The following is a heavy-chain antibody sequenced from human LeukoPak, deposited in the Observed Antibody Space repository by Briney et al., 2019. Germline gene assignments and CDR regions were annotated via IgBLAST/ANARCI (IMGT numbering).Heavy chain of an antibody. J-gene: IGHJ5*02. V-gene: IGHV4-4*09. CDR3: ARGDYDFWSGYLGGGWFDP. Sequence: SETLSLTCTVSGGSISSYYWSWIRQPPGKGLEWIGYIYTSGSTNYNPSLKSRVTISVDTSKNQFSLKLSSVTAADTAVYYCARGDYDFWSGYLGGGWFDPWGQGTLVTVSS. CDR1: GGSISSYY. CDR2: IYTSGST. D-gene: IGHD3-3*01.